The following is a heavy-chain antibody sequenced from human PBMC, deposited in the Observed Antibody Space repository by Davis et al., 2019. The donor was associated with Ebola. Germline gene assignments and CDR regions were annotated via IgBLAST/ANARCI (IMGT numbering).Heavy chain of an antibody. CDR1: GGTFYSYG. CDR2: IIPIIARE. V-gene: IGHV1-69*13. D-gene: IGHD3-10*01. CDR3: ARVLPPRGMDV. J-gene: IGHJ6*02. Sequence: SVKVSCKASGGTFYSYGITWVRQAPGQGLEWVGGIIPIIARENYAQKFQGRVTISADESTNTAYMELSSLRSEDTAVYYCARVLPPRGMDVWGQGTTVTVSS.